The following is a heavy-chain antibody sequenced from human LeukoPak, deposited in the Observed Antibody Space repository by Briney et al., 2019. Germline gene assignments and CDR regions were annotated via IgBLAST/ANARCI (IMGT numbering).Heavy chain of an antibody. D-gene: IGHD3-16*01. CDR2: ISSSSSYR. J-gene: IGHJ4*02. V-gene: IGHV3-21*01. Sequence: GGSLRLSCAASGLTFSRYSMNWVRQAPGKGLEWVSSISSSSSYRYYADSVKGRFTISRDNAKNSLHLQMNSLRAEDTAVYYCMSYAGRSDDYWGQGTLVTVSS. CDR3: MSYAGRSDDY. CDR1: GLTFSRYS.